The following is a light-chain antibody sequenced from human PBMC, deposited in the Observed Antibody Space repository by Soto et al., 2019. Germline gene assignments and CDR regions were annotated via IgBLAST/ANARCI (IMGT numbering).Light chain of an antibody. CDR1: QSVRSY. J-gene: IGKJ4*01. CDR2: DAS. Sequence: IVLTQSPATLSLSPGERATLSCRASQSVRSYLAWYQHKHGQAPRLLIYDASNRATGIPARFSGSGSGTDFTLTISSLEPEDFAVYYCQQRSNWPLTFGGGTKVDIK. V-gene: IGKV3-11*01. CDR3: QQRSNWPLT.